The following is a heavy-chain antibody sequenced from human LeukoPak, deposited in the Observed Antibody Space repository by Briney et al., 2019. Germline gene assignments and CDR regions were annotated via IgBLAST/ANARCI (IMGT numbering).Heavy chain of an antibody. CDR2: ISAYNGNT. J-gene: IGHJ5*02. D-gene: IGHD2-21*01. CDR3: ARDVGLITYDCNWFDP. V-gene: IGHV1-18*04. Sequence: ASVKVSCKASGDTFTNYYMHWVRQATGQGLEWMGWISAYNGNTNYAQKLQGRVTMTTDTSTSTAYMELRSLRSDDTAVYYCARDVGLITYDCNWFDPWGQGTLVTVSS. CDR1: GDTFTNYY.